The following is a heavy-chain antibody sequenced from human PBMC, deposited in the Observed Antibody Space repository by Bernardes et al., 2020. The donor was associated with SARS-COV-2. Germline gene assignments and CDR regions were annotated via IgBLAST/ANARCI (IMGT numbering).Heavy chain of an antibody. V-gene: IGHV3-30*18. J-gene: IGHJ4*02. D-gene: IGHD2-2*02. CDR2: ISYDGSNK. CDR3: AKLYCSSTSCYSVDDY. Sequence: SLRLSCAASGFTFSSYGMHWVRQAPGKGLEWVAVISYDGSNKYYADSVKGRFTISRDNSKNTLYLQMNSLRAEDTAVYYCAKLYCSSTSCYSVDDYWGQGTLVTVSS. CDR1: GFTFSSYG.